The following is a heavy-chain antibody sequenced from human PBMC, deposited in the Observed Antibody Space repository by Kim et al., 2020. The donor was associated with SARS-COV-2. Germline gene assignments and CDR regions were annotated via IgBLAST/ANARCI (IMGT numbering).Heavy chain of an antibody. CDR3: ARFKKSFTHNWFDP. V-gene: IGHV1-18*01. CDR2: ISAYNGNT. D-gene: IGHD3-16*01. J-gene: IGHJ5*02. Sequence: ASVKVSCKASGYTFTSYGISWVRQAPGQGLEWMGWISAYNGNTNYAQKLQGRVTMTTDTSTSTAYMELRSLRSDDTAVYYCARFKKSFTHNWFDPWGQGTLVTVSS. CDR1: GYTFTSYG.